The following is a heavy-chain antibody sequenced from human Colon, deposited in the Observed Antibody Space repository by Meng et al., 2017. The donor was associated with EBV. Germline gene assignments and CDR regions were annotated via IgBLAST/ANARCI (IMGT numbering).Heavy chain of an antibody. CDR3: ATSWSSDRSGYRHTPPFDF. J-gene: IGHJ4*02. CDR2: IYTDGRT. Sequence: VVLVGVGGGLIRLGGSLRRSCAVAGISVSGSYMNWVRQAPGKGLEWVSVIYTDGRTYYADSVKGRFTISRDNSMNMLYLQMNSLRAEDTALYYCATSWSSDRSGYRHTPPFDFWGQGTLVTVSS. CDR1: GISVSGSY. D-gene: IGHD3-16*02. V-gene: IGHV3-53*01.